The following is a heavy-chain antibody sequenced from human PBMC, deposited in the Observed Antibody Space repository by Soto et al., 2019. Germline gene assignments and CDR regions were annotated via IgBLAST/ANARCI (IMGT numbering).Heavy chain of an antibody. CDR1: GFTFSNYG. Sequence: GGSLRLSCVASGFTFSNYGMHRVRQAPGKGLEWVAGIDYNEINQYYIDPVKGRFTISRDQSKNTLYLQMNSLETEDTAVYYCTTDGSDWFWRSPLDYWGQGTLVTVSS. D-gene: IGHD6-19*01. V-gene: IGHV3-33*01. J-gene: IGHJ4*02. CDR3: TTDGSDWFWRSPLDY. CDR2: IDYNEINQ.